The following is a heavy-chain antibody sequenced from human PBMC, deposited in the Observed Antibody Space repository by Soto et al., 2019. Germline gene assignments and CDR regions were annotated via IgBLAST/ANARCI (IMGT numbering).Heavy chain of an antibody. Sequence: QLKLQESGSGVVKPSQTLSLTCAVSGGSVSSGVFSWNWISQPPGQGLEWIGYIPHGGSSPYTPSLRGPVSISVDRSTNLISLILTSMTPAGTAEYSSARGHYYYAMDVWGQGTTVTVS. CDR2: IPHGGSS. CDR3: ARGHYYYAMDV. CDR1: GGSVSSGVFS. V-gene: IGHV4-30-2*01. J-gene: IGHJ6*02.